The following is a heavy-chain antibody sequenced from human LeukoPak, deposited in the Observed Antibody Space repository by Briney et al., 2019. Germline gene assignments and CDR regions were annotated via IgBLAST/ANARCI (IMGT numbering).Heavy chain of an antibody. Sequence: PSQTLSLTCTVSGGSISSGGYYWSWIRQPPGKGLEWIGYIYHSGSTYYNPSLKSRVTISVDRSKNQFSLKLSSVTAADTAVYYCARSQLGPYYDFWSGYSAPPAYYFDYWGQGTLVTVSS. D-gene: IGHD3-3*01. V-gene: IGHV4-30-2*01. CDR1: GGSISSGGYY. CDR3: ARSQLGPYYDFWSGYSAPPAYYFDY. CDR2: IYHSGST. J-gene: IGHJ4*02.